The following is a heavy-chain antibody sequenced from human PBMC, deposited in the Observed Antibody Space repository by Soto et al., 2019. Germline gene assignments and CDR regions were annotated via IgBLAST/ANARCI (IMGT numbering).Heavy chain of an antibody. CDR3: ARFPFSTSSWSNPRYFDS. V-gene: IGHV4-34*01. CDR1: GGSFSGYY. D-gene: IGHD6-13*01. J-gene: IGHJ4*02. Sequence: QVQLQQWGAGLLKPSETLSLTCAVSGGSFSGYYWSWIRQTPGKWLEWIGEINHSGFTDYNPSLTSRVTISVDTSKNHFSLKLTSVTAADTAVYYCARFPFSTSSWSNPRYFDSWGQGTLVTVSS. CDR2: INHSGFT.